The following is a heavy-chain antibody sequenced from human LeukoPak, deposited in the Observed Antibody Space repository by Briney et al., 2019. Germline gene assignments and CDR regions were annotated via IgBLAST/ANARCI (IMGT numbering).Heavy chain of an antibody. D-gene: IGHD3-10*01. Sequence: GESLKISCKGSGYSFTSYWIGWVRQMPGKGLEWMGIIYPGDSDTRYSPSFQGQVTISADKSISTAYLQWSSLKASGTAMYYCARHEGSRVLLCSYWGQGTLVTVSS. CDR3: ARHEGSRVLLCSY. J-gene: IGHJ4*02. CDR2: IYPGDSDT. V-gene: IGHV5-51*01. CDR1: GYSFTSYW.